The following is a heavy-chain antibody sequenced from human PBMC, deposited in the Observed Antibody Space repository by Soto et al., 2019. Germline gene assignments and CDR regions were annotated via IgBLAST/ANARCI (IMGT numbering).Heavy chain of an antibody. Sequence: PSETLSLTCTASGVSIRNYYWNWIRQPPGKGLEWIGHIYNGESTNYNPSLKSRVTISVDTSKNQLSLKLRSVTAADTAVYYCAQTTGWQGFDYWGQGALVTVSS. CDR1: GVSIRNYY. D-gene: IGHD6-19*01. J-gene: IGHJ4*02. V-gene: IGHV4-59*01. CDR3: AQTTGWQGFDY. CDR2: IYNGEST.